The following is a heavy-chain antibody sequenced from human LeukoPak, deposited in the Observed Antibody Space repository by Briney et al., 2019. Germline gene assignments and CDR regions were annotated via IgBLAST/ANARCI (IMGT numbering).Heavy chain of an antibody. Sequence: GGSLRLSCAASGFTFSIYGMHWVRQAPGKGLEWVAVIWYDGSNKYYADSVKGRFTICRENSKNTLYLQMNSLRAEDTAVYYCARRRGPYSSSLPDYWGQGTLVTVSS. V-gene: IGHV3-33*01. J-gene: IGHJ4*02. D-gene: IGHD6-6*01. CDR2: IWYDGSNK. CDR1: GFTFSIYG. CDR3: ARRRGPYSSSLPDY.